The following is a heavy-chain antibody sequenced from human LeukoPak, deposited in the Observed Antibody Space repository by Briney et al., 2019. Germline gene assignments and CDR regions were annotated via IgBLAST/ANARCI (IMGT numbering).Heavy chain of an antibody. CDR1: GGTFREYV. Sequence: AAVTVSYTACGGTFREYVMSWVGQAPGKGSEWMGGIIPIFGTANYTQKFQGRVTITADESTSTAYMELSSLRSEDTAVYYCARTYGDYVFDDYWGQGTLVTVSS. CDR2: IIPIFGTA. D-gene: IGHD4-17*01. J-gene: IGHJ4*02. CDR3: ARTYGDYVFDDY. V-gene: IGHV1-69*01.